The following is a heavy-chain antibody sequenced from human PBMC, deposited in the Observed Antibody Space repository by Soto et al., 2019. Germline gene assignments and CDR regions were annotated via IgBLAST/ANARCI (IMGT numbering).Heavy chain of an antibody. D-gene: IGHD6-13*01. V-gene: IGHV3-7*01. CDR3: ARDGSLYGMDV. CDR2: IEKDGSEK. Sequence: GGSLRLSCTASVSTFSTFWMSWVRQAPGQGLKWVANIEKDGSEKYYVDSVKGRFTISRDNAKNSLYLQMNSLRVEDTAVYYCARDGSLYGMDVWGQGTTVTVSS. CDR1: VSTFSTFW. J-gene: IGHJ6*02.